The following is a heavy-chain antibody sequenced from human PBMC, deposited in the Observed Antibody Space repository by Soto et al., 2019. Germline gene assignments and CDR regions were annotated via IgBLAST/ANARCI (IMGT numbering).Heavy chain of an antibody. CDR2: ISGSGGST. D-gene: IGHD5-12*01. V-gene: IGHV3-23*01. CDR3: AKARIVATIYIDY. J-gene: IGHJ4*02. Sequence: GGSLRLSCAASGFTFSSYAMSWVRQAPGKGLEWVSVISGSGGSTYYADSVKGRFTISRDNSKNTLYLQVNSLRAEDTAVYYCAKARIVATIYIDYWGQGTLVTVSS. CDR1: GFTFSSYA.